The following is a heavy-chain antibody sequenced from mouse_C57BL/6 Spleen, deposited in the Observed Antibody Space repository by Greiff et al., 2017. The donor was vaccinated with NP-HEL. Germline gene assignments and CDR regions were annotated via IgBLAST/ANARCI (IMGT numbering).Heavy chain of an antibody. J-gene: IGHJ4*01. CDR2: INPNNGGT. CDR1: GYTFTDYY. D-gene: IGHD2-10*02. Sequence: EVQLQQSGPELVKPRASVKISCKASGYTFTDYYMNWVKQSHGKSLEWIGDINPNNGGTSYNQKFKGKATLTVDKSSSTAYMELRSLTSEDSAVYYCATYGIYYAMDYWGQGTSVTVSS. V-gene: IGHV1-26*01. CDR3: ATYGIYYAMDY.